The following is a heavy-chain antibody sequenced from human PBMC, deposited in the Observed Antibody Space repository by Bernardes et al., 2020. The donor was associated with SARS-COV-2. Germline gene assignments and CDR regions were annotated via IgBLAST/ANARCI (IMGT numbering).Heavy chain of an antibody. V-gene: IGHV7-4-1*02. D-gene: IGHD1-1*01. J-gene: IGHJ6*02. Sequence: ASVKVSCKASGYTFTSYAMNWVRQAPGQGLEWMGWINTNTGNPTYAQGFTGRFVFSLDTSVSTAYLQISSLKAEDTAVYYCARDRSPVLGYYYYGMDVWGQGTTVTVSS. CDR1: GYTFTSYA. CDR3: ARDRSPVLGYYYYGMDV. CDR2: INTNTGNP.